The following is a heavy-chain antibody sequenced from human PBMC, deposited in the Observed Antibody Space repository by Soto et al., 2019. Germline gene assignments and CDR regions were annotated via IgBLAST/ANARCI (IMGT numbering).Heavy chain of an antibody. V-gene: IGHV4-4*09. J-gene: IGHJ5*02. D-gene: IGHD3-9*01. CDR1: ADSISSYY. Sequence: SETLSLTCTVSADSISSYYRTWIRQPPRKGMEGIGYTHTRGSTNYNPFIKGRVAMSVDTSKNEFSLELSSVTAADTAVYYCVRDNYGILTSDNWFDPWGRGTLVTV. CDR3: VRDNYGILTSDNWFDP. CDR2: THTRGST.